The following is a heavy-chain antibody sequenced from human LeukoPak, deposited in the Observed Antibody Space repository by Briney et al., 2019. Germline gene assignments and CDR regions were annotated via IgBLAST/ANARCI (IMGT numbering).Heavy chain of an antibody. CDR3: AKDRRAGSYDY. CDR2: ISGSGGST. D-gene: IGHD3-10*01. J-gene: IGHJ4*02. Sequence: GGSLRLSCAASGFTFSNYAMNWVRQAPGKGLEWVSAISGSGGSTYYADSVKGRFTISRDNSKNTLYLQMNSLRAEDTAVYYCAKDRRAGSYDYWGQGTLVTVSS. CDR1: GFTFSNYA. V-gene: IGHV3-23*01.